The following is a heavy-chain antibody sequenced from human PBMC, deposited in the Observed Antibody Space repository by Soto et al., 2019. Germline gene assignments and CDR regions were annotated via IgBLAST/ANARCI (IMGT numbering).Heavy chain of an antibody. J-gene: IGHJ6*03. CDR3: AIKRNVWFGEPYYYYYYMDV. Sequence: SETLSLTCAVYGGSFSGYYWSWIRQPPGKGLEWIGEINHSGSTNYNPSLKSRVTISVDTSKNQFSLKLSSVTAADTAVYYCAIKRNVWFGEPYYYYYYMDVWGKGTTVTVSS. CDR1: GGSFSGYY. V-gene: IGHV4-34*01. CDR2: INHSGST. D-gene: IGHD3-10*01.